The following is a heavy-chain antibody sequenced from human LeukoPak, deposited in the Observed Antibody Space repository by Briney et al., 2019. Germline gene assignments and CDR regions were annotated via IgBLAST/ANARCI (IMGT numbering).Heavy chain of an antibody. D-gene: IGHD2-2*02. Sequence: GGSLRLSCAASGFTFSSYSMNWVRQAPGKGLEWVSYISSSSSTIYYADSVKGRFTISRDNAKNSLYLQMNSLRAEDTAVYYCARDVDCSSTSCYTGLLYDAFDIWGQGTMVTVSS. J-gene: IGHJ3*02. CDR2: ISSSSSTI. CDR1: GFTFSSYS. V-gene: IGHV3-48*01. CDR3: ARDVDCSSTSCYTGLLYDAFDI.